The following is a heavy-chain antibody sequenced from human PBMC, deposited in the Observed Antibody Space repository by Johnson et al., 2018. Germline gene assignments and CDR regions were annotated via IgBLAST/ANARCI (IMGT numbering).Heavy chain of an antibody. CDR1: GFTFSSYS. Sequence: VQLVESGGGVVQPGRSLRLSCAASGFTFSSYSMNWVRQAPGKGLEWVSSISSSSSYIYYADSVKGRFTISRDNAKNSLYLQMNSLRAEDTAVYYCASHQLWSGANMDVWGKGTTVSVSS. D-gene: IGHD3-10*01. CDR2: ISSSSSYI. CDR3: ASHQLWSGANMDV. V-gene: IGHV3-21*01. J-gene: IGHJ6*03.